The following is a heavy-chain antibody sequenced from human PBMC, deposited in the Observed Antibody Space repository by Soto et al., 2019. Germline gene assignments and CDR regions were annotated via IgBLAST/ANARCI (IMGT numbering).Heavy chain of an antibody. CDR1: GFTFSSYA. CDR2: ISGSGDST. J-gene: IGHJ4*02. Sequence: EVQLLESGGGLEQPGGSLRLSCAASGFTFSSYAMNWVRQAPGKGLEWVSVISGSGDSTYYADSVKGQFTIARDNSKNTLYLQMNSLRAEDTAVYYCARRGSGSYYDYWGQGTLVTVSS. D-gene: IGHD1-26*01. V-gene: IGHV3-23*01. CDR3: ARRGSGSYYDY.